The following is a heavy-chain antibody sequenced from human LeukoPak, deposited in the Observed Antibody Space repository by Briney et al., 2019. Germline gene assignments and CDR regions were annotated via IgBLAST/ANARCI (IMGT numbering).Heavy chain of an antibody. V-gene: IGHV1-69*05. CDR3: AREGITMVRGVILYYYYMDV. CDR2: IIPIFGTA. Sequence: SVKVSCKASGGTFSSYAISWVRQAPGQGLEWMGGIIPIFGTANYAQKLQGRVTMTTDTSTSTAYMELRSLRSDDTAVYYCAREGITMVRGVILYYYYMDVWGKGTTVTISS. D-gene: IGHD3-10*01. J-gene: IGHJ6*03. CDR1: GGTFSSYA.